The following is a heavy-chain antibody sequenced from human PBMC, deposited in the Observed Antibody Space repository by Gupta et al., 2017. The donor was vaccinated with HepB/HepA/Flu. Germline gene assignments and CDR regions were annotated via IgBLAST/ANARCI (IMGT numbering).Heavy chain of an antibody. Sequence: EVQLVESGGGVVQPGGSLRLSCEASGFTFDDYAMHWVRQAPGKGLEWVSLISGDGGSTYYADSVKGRFTISRDNSKNSLYLQMNSLRTEDTALYYCAKVEYDSSGYEYWGQGTLVTVSS. CDR2: ISGDGGST. CDR1: GFTFDDYA. J-gene: IGHJ4*02. D-gene: IGHD3-22*01. CDR3: AKVEYDSSGYEY. V-gene: IGHV3-43*02.